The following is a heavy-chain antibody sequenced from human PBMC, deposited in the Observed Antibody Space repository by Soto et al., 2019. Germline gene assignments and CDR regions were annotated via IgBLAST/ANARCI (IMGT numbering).Heavy chain of an antibody. J-gene: IGHJ4*02. CDR3: ASAPSITMVRGVIRFDY. V-gene: IGHV4-34*01. Sequence: PSETLSLTCAVYGGSFSGYYWSWIRQPPGKGLEWIGEINHSGSTNYNPSLKSRVTISVDTSKNQFSLKLSSVTAADTAVYYCASAPSITMVRGVIRFDYWGQGTLVTVS. CDR1: GGSFSGYY. CDR2: INHSGST. D-gene: IGHD3-10*01.